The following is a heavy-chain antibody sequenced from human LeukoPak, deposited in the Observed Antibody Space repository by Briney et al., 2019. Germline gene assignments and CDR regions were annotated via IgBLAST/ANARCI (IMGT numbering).Heavy chain of an antibody. CDR3: ARESGSYHGNDY. V-gene: IGHV1-46*01. Sequence: ASVKVSCKASGYTFTSHYMHWVRQAPGQGLEWMGIINSSGDYTSYAQKFQGRVTMTRDTSTSTLYMELSGLRSEDTAVYYCARESGSYHGNDYWGQGTLVTVSS. CDR2: INSSGDYT. J-gene: IGHJ4*02. CDR1: GYTFTSHY. D-gene: IGHD1-26*01.